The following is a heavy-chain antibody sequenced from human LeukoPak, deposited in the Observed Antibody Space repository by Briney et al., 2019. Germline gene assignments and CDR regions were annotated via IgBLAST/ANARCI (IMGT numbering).Heavy chain of an antibody. J-gene: IGHJ4*02. D-gene: IGHD3-10*01. V-gene: IGHV3-48*03. CDR1: GFTFSSYE. CDR2: ISSSGSTI. Sequence: GGSLRLSCAASGFTFSSYEMNWVRQAPGKGLEWVSYISSSGSTIYYADSVKGRFTISRDNAKNSLCLQMNSLRAEDTAVYYCARAMVRGVIDDYWGQGTLVTVSS. CDR3: ARAMVRGVIDDY.